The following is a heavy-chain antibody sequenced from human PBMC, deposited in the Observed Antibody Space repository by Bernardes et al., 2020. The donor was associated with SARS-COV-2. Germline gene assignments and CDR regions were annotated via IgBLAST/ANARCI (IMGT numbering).Heavy chain of an antibody. J-gene: IGHJ6*02. V-gene: IGHV3-7*03. CDR3: ARSAGMDV. CDR1: GFDFSDFW. CDR2: IKRDGSET. Sequence: GSSLKVFCAGSGFDFSDFWMTWVRQAPGKGLEWLANIKRDGSETYYVDSVKGRFTISRDNAKNLVFLQMNSLRAEDTAVFYCARSAGMDVWGQGTMVTVSS.